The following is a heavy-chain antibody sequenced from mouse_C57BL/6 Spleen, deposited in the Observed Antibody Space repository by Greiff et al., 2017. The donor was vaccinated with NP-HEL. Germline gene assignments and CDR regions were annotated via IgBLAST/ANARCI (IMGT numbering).Heavy chain of an antibody. CDR2: ISSGSSTI. Sequence: EVQLQQSGGGLVKPGGSLKLSCAASGFTFSDYGMHWVRQAPEKGLEWVAYISSGSSTIYYADTVKGRFTISRDNAKNTLFLQMTSLRSEDTAMYYCARQRLYLGYFDVWGTGTTVTVSS. CDR3: ARQRLYLGYFDV. D-gene: IGHD5-1-1*01. V-gene: IGHV5-17*01. CDR1: GFTFSDYG. J-gene: IGHJ1*03.